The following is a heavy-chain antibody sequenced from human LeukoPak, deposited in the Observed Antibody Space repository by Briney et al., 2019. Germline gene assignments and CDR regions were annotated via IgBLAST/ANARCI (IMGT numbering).Heavy chain of an antibody. D-gene: IGHD3-22*01. J-gene: IGHJ4*02. Sequence: PGGSLRLSCAASGFTFSSYAMHWVRQAPGKGLEWVAVISYDGSNKYYADSVKGRFTISRDNSKNTLYLQMNSLRAEDTAVYYCAKTYYYDSSGPYYFDYWGQGTLVIVSS. CDR1: GFTFSSYA. CDR2: ISYDGSNK. V-gene: IGHV3-30*04. CDR3: AKTYYYDSSGPYYFDY.